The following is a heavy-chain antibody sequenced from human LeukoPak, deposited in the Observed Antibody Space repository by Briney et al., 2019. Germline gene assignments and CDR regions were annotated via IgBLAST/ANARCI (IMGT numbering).Heavy chain of an antibody. CDR1: GYTFTSNY. CDR3: ARGVDDSSGYYSSGMDYMDV. D-gene: IGHD3-22*01. CDR2: ISPSGGST. V-gene: IGHV1-46*03. Sequence: ASVKVSCKAFGYTFTSNYMHWVRQAPGQGPEWMGVISPSGGSTTYAQKFQGRVTLTRDMSTSTDYLELSSLRSEDTAVYYCARGVDDSSGYYSSGMDYMDVWGKGTTVTVSS. J-gene: IGHJ6*03.